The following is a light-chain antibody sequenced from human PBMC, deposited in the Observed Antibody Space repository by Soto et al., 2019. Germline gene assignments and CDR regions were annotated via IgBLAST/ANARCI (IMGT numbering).Light chain of an antibody. CDR1: QSVSSY. CDR3: QQRSNSPPWT. J-gene: IGKJ1*01. Sequence: EIVLTQSPATLSLSPGERATLSCRASQSVSSYLAWYQQKPGQAPRLLIYDTSNRATGIPARFSGSGSGTVFPITISSLEPEDFAVYYCQQRSNSPPWTFGQGTKVEIK. V-gene: IGKV3-11*01. CDR2: DTS.